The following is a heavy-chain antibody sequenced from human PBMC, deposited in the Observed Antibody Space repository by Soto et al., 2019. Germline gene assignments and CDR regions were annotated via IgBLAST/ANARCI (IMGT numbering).Heavy chain of an antibody. Sequence: SETLSFTCTVSGGSIYTGGFYWIWIRQLPGKGLDWLGYIYYTGSTQYTPSLKSRLTISTETSDNHFSLRLTSVTAADTAVYYCATPLMTSRTSVDYWGQGTLVTVSS. V-gene: IGHV4-31*03. CDR3: ATPLMTSRTSVDY. J-gene: IGHJ4*02. CDR1: GGSIYTGGFY. CDR2: IYYTGST. D-gene: IGHD2-2*01.